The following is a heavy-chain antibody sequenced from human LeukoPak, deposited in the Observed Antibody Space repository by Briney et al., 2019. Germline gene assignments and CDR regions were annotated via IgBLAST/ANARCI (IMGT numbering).Heavy chain of an antibody. D-gene: IGHD3-22*01. CDR3: AGPSQSDSRTWEDHCHYMDV. V-gene: IGHV1-69*01. CDR1: GGTFSTSS. Sequence: SVRVSYKSSGGTFSTSSISWVPQPPGQGPGWRGDIIPLFGIGKYAQEYQGRLKITADESTSTVYMELSSLKSEDTAMYYWAGPSQSDSRTWEDHCHYMDVWGKGTTVTVSS. J-gene: IGHJ6*03. CDR2: IIPLFGIG.